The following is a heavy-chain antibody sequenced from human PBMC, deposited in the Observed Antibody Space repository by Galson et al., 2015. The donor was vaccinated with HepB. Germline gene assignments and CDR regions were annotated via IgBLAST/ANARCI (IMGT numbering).Heavy chain of an antibody. CDR1: GYTFSSYA. CDR2: IGESGDST. CDR3: AKKDYYYGLDV. Sequence: SLRLSCAASGYTFSSYAMSWVRQAPGKRLEWVSAIGESGDSTYYADSVKGRFTISRDNSKNTLYLQMNGLRAEDTAVYYCAKKDYYYGLDVWGQGTSVTVSS. J-gene: IGHJ6*02. V-gene: IGHV3-23*01.